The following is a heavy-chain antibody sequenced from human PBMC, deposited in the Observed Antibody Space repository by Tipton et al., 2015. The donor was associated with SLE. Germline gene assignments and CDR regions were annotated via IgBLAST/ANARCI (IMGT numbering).Heavy chain of an antibody. CDR1: GGSICFGSYF. CDR3: ALVAAVGRIDY. CDR2: IFSSGYT. Sequence: TLSLTCSVSGGSICFGSYFRSWLRQPPGKGLEWIGRIFSSGYTNYNPSRKSRVTLSVDTSKNQFFLRLSSVSAADTAVYYCALVAAVGRIDYWGQGTLVTVSS. J-gene: IGHJ4*02. D-gene: IGHD6-13*01. V-gene: IGHV4-61*02.